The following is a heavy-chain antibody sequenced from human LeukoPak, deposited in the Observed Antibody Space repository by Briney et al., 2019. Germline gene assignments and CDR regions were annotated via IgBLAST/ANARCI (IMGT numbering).Heavy chain of an antibody. J-gene: IGHJ3*01. CDR3: AKDSYVSGRPLHTFDV. Sequence: PGGSLRLSCAASGFTFAIHAMTWVRRAPGKGLEWVSGISGDGASTHYAESVKGQFTISRDNSQNTLFLQMNSLRVEDTAIYYCAKDSYVSGRPLHTFDVWGQGTMVTVSS. D-gene: IGHD3-10*01. CDR1: GFTFAIHA. V-gene: IGHV3-23*01. CDR2: ISGDGAST.